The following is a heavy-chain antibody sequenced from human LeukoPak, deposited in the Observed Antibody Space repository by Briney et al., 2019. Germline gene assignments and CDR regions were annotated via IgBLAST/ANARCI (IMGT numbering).Heavy chain of an antibody. CDR3: ARWVPQGSNRYYYYYMDV. D-gene: IGHD4-23*01. CDR2: IYYSGST. J-gene: IGHJ6*03. V-gene: IGHV4-31*03. CDR1: GGSISSGGYY. Sequence: SQTLSLTCTVSGGSISSGGYYWGWIRQHPGKGLEWIGYIYYSGSTYYNPSLKSRVTISVDTSKNQFSLKLSSVTAADTAVYYCARWVPQGSNRYYYYYMDVWGKGTTVTVSS.